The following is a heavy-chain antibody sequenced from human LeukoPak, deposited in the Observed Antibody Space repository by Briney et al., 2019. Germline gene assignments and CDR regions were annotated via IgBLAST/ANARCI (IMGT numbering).Heavy chain of an antibody. J-gene: IGHJ4*02. D-gene: IGHD4-23*01. CDR1: GFTVSSNY. CDR2: IYSGGST. Sequence: GGSLRLSCAASGFTVSSNYMSWVRQAPGKGLEWVSFIYSGGSTYYADSVKGRFTISRDNSKNTLYLQMNSLRAEDKAVYYCARTTVVKAFDYWGQGTLVTVSS. V-gene: IGHV3-53*01. CDR3: ARTTVVKAFDY.